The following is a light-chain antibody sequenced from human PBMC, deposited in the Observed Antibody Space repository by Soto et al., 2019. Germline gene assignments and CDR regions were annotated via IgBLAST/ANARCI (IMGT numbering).Light chain of an antibody. V-gene: IGKV1-9*01. CDR2: AAS. Sequence: DIQLTHSPSFLSASVLYIVTITFRASQGISSYLAWYQQKPGKAPKLLISAASTLQSGVPSRFSGSGSGTEFTLTITSLQPEDFATYYCQKLNNYPRTFGQGTKVDIK. CDR3: QKLNNYPRT. CDR1: QGISSY. J-gene: IGKJ1*01.